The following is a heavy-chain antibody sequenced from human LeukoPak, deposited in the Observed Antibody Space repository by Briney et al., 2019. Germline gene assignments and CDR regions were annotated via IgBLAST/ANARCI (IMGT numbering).Heavy chain of an antibody. CDR3: ARAAAPLAFDI. CDR2: ISSSGSTI. V-gene: IGHV3-11*01. J-gene: IGHJ3*02. Sequence: GGSLRLSCAASGFTFSDYYMSWIRQAPGKGLEWVSYISSSGSTIYYVDSVKGRFTISRDNAKNSLYLQMNSLRAEDTAVYYCARAAAPLAFDIWGQGTMVTVSS. CDR1: GFTFSDYY. D-gene: IGHD6-25*01.